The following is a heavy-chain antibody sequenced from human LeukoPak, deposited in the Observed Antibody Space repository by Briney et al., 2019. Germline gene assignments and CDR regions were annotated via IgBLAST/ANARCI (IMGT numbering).Heavy chain of an antibody. CDR1: GFTFSSYG. D-gene: IGHD3-22*01. J-gene: IGHJ5*02. V-gene: IGHV3-33*01. CDR2: IWYDGSNK. CDR3: ARDSYYDSSLRWFDP. Sequence: GGSLRLPCAASGFTFSSYGMHWVRQAPGKGLEWVAVIWYDGSNKYYADSVKGRFTISRDNSKNTLYLQMNSLRAEDTAVYYCARDSYYDSSLRWFDPWGQGTLVTVSS.